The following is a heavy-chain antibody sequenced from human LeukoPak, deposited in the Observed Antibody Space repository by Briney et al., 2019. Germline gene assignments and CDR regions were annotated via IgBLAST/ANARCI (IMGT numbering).Heavy chain of an antibody. J-gene: IGHJ4*02. CDR1: GFTFSDHY. CDR3: ARDRTSALGY. CDR2: ISSSSSYI. D-gene: IGHD1-7*01. V-gene: IGHV3-21*01. Sequence: PGGSLRLSCAASGFTFSDHYMDWVRQAPGKGLEWVSSISSSSSYIYYADSVKGRFTISRDNAKNSLYLQMNSLRAEDTAVYYCARDRTSALGYWGQGTLVTVSS.